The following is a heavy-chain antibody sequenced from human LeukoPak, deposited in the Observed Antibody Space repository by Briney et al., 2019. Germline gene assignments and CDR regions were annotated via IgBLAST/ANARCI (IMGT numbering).Heavy chain of an antibody. CDR3: ARILAYCGGDCHDAFDI. CDR1: GGSISSYH. V-gene: IGHV4-4*09. CDR2: IYTSGST. Sequence: SETLSLTCTFSGGSISSYHWNWIRQPPGKGLEWIGYIYTSGSTNYNPSLKSRVTISVDTSKNQFSLKLSSVTAADTAVYYCARILAYCGGDCHDAFDIWGQGTMVTVSS. D-gene: IGHD2-21*02. J-gene: IGHJ3*02.